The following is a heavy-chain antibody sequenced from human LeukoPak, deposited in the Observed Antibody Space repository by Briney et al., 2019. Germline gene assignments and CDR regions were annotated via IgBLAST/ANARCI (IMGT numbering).Heavy chain of an antibody. CDR3: ANGDCRGGRCSSGAH. D-gene: IGHD2-15*01. CDR2: TRDDASKT. J-gene: IGHJ4*02. Sequence: GGSLRLSCTGSGFTFRSYGMHWVRQAPGKGMEWVAYTRDDASKTWYGGSVKGRFTISRDNSKNTLYLHMNSVGGEDTAMYYCANGDCRGGRCSSGAHWGQGTLVTVSS. V-gene: IGHV3-30*02. CDR1: GFTFRSYG.